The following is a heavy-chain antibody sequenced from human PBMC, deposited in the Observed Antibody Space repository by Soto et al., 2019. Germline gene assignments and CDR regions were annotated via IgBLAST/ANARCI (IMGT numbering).Heavy chain of an antibody. J-gene: IGHJ5*02. V-gene: IGHV1-8*01. CDR3: ARRRRYSSSMRNWFDP. CDR1: GDTFTSYD. D-gene: IGHD6-6*01. Sequence: QVQLVQSGAEVKKPGASVKVSCKASGDTFTSYDINWVRQATGQGLEWMGWMNPNSGNTGYAQKFQGRVTMTRNTSISTAYMELSSLRSEDTAVYYCARRRRYSSSMRNWFDPWGQGTLVTVSS. CDR2: MNPNSGNT.